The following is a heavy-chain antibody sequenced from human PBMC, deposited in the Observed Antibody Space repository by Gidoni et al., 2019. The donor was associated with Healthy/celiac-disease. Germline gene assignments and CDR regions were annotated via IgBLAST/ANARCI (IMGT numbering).Heavy chain of an antibody. CDR2: SNHSGST. CDR3: ARETTHYYGSGSYLFDY. CDR1: GGSFSGYY. D-gene: IGHD3-10*01. J-gene: IGHJ4*02. V-gene: IGHV4-34*01. Sequence: QVQLQQWGAGLLKPSETLSLTCAVYGGSFSGYYWSWIRQPPGKGLEWIGESNHSGSTNYNPSLKSRVTISVDTSKNQFSLKLSSVTAADTAVYYCARETTHYYGSGSYLFDYWGQGTLVTVSS.